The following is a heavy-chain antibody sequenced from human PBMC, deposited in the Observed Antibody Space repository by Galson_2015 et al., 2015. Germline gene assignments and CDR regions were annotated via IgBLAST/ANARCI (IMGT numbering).Heavy chain of an antibody. J-gene: IGHJ4*02. CDR1: GFTFRNYW. D-gene: IGHD3-22*01. V-gene: IGHV3-7*03. Sequence: SLRLSCAASGFTFRNYWMVWVRQTPEKGLQWVAKIKNDGSQTFYVDSVKGRFTISRDNAENSLDLQMNSLKTEDTAVYYCARSAYYYGRSGYHATTGDYWGQGTLVTVSS. CDR2: IKNDGSQT. CDR3: ARSAYYYGRSGYHATTGDY.